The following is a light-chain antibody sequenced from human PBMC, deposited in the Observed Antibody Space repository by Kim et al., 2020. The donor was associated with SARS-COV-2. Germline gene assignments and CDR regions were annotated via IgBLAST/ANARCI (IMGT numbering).Light chain of an antibody. Sequence: GQSITISCTGSSSDVGGYNYVSWYQQHPGKAPKLMIYDVSNRPSGVSNRFSGSKSGNTASLTISGLQAEDEADFYCSSYASGSTRVFGGGTQLTVL. CDR3: SSYASGSTRV. J-gene: IGLJ3*02. CDR2: DVS. CDR1: SSDVGGYNY. V-gene: IGLV2-14*03.